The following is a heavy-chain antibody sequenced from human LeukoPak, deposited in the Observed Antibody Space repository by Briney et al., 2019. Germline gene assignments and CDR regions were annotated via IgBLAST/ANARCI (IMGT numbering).Heavy chain of an antibody. Sequence: PGGSLRLSCAASGFTVSSNYMSWVRQAPGKGLEWVSVIYSGGSTYYADSVKGRFTISRDNSKNTLYLQMNSLRAEDTAVYYCARGYDSSGYYNESWGQGTLVTVSS. CDR3: ARGYDSSGYYNES. CDR2: IYSGGST. J-gene: IGHJ4*02. CDR1: GFTVSSNY. V-gene: IGHV3-53*01. D-gene: IGHD3-22*01.